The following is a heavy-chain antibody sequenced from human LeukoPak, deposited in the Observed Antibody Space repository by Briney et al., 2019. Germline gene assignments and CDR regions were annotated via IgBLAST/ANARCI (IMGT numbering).Heavy chain of an antibody. CDR3: ARRYPPSSGYPYYFDY. Sequence: PGGSLRLSCAASGFTLSSYSMNWVRQAPGKGLGWVSFISSSSSYIYYTDSVKGRFTISRDNAKNSLYLQMNSLRAEDTAVYYCARRYPPSSGYPYYFDYWGQGTLVTVSS. J-gene: IGHJ4*02. D-gene: IGHD3-22*01. V-gene: IGHV3-21*01. CDR2: ISSSSSYI. CDR1: GFTLSSYS.